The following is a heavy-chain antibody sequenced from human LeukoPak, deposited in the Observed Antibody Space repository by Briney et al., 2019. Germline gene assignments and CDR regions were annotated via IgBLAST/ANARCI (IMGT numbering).Heavy chain of an antibody. CDR2: IRYDGSNK. Sequence: QSGGSLRLSCAASGFTFSSYGMHWVRQAPGKGLEWVAFIRYDGSNKYYADSVKGRFTISRDNSKNTLYLQMNSLRAEDTAVYYCAKVSVDPYYYYYYVDVWGKGTTVTVSS. V-gene: IGHV3-30*02. CDR3: AKVSVDPYYYYYYVDV. D-gene: IGHD2-21*01. CDR1: GFTFSSYG. J-gene: IGHJ6*03.